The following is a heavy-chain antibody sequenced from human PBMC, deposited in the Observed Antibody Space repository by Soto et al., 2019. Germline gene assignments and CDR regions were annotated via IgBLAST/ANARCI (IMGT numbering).Heavy chain of an antibody. Sequence: XSVKVSCKATCHTFTSYGISWVRQAPGQGLEWMGWISAYNGNTNYAQKLQGRVTMTTDTSTSTAYMELRSLRSDDTAVSYCARSPFDYWGQGTLVTVSS. CDR2: ISAYNGNT. V-gene: IGHV1-18*04. CDR1: CHTFTSYG. CDR3: ARSPFDY. J-gene: IGHJ4*02.